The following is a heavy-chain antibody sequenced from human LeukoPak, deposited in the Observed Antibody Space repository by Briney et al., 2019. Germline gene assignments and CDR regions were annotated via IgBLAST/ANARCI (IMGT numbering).Heavy chain of an antibody. Sequence: GGSLRLSCAASGFTFSSYSMTWVRQAPGKGLEWVSSISSSSSYIYYADSVKGRFTISRDNAKNSLYLQVNSLRAEDTAVYYCARGVAFGHSPLHYGSGSYYGYWGQGTLVTVSS. CDR1: GFTFSSYS. J-gene: IGHJ4*02. CDR2: ISSSSSYI. CDR3: ARGVAFGHSPLHYGSGSYYGY. V-gene: IGHV3-21*01. D-gene: IGHD3-10*01.